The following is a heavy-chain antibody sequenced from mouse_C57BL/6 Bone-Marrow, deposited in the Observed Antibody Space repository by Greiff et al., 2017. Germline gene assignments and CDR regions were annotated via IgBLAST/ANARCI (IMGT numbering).Heavy chain of an antibody. CDR1: GFTFSSYG. Sequence: EVKLVESGGDLVKPGGSLKLSCAASGFTFSSYGMSWVGQTPDKRLEWVATISSGGSYPYYPDSGKGRFTISRDNAKNTLYLQMSSLKSEDTAMYYCAREGTGKAYWGQGTLVTVSA. J-gene: IGHJ3*01. D-gene: IGHD4-1*01. CDR2: ISSGGSYP. V-gene: IGHV5-6*01. CDR3: AREGTGKAY.